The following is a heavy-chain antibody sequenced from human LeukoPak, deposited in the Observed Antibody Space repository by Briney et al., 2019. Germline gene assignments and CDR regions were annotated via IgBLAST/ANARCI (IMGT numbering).Heavy chain of an antibody. CDR1: GFTFSSYG. CDR3: AGQGPTFNWFDP. Sequence: GGSLRLSCAASGFTFSSYGMHWVRRAPGKGLEWVAVIWYGGSNKYYADSVKGRFTISRDNSKNTLYLQMNSLRAEDTAVYYCAGQGPTFNWFDPWGQGTLVTVSS. CDR2: IWYGGSNK. J-gene: IGHJ5*02. V-gene: IGHV3-33*08.